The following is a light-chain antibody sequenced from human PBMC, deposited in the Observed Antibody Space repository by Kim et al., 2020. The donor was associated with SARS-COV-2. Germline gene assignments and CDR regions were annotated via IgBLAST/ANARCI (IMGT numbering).Light chain of an antibody. V-gene: IGKV1-39*01. CDR1: KNIGTY. CDR2: AAS. J-gene: IGKJ2*01. Sequence: ASVGDRVTSTYRANKNIGTYLNWYQHKAGKAPQLLIYAASSLRSGVPSRFSGSGSGTDFTLTISSLQPDDFATYYCQQSYSTPLHTFGQGTKLEIK. CDR3: QQSYSTPLHT.